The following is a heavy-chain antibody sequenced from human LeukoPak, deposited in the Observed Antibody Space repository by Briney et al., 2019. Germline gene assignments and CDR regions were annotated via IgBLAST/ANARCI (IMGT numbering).Heavy chain of an antibody. CDR2: ISVSGGST. D-gene: IGHD6-13*01. Sequence: GGSLRLSCAASGFTFSSYAMSWVRQAPGEGLEWVSAISVSGGSTYYADSVKGRFTISRDNSKNTLYLKMNSLRAEDTAVYYCAKSLWQQLVQRTTLDYWGQGTLVTVSS. V-gene: IGHV3-23*01. CDR1: GFTFSSYA. J-gene: IGHJ4*02. CDR3: AKSLWQQLVQRTTLDY.